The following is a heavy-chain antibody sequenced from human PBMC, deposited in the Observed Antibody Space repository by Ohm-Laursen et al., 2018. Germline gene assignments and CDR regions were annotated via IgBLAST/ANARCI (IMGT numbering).Heavy chain of an antibody. D-gene: IGHD3-9*01. Sequence: GTLSLTCTVSAGSITNYYWSWIRQPAGKGLEWIGRMYATGSSNYNPSLNSRVTMSVDTSRNQFSLKLTSVTAADTAVYYCAVSEVRYSFTYLADFWGQGTLVTVPS. CDR1: AGSITNYY. CDR2: MYATGSS. J-gene: IGHJ4*02. V-gene: IGHV4-4*07. CDR3: AVSEVRYSFTYLADF.